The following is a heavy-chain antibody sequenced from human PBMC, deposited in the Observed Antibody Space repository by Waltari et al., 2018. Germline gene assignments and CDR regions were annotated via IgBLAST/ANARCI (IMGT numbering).Heavy chain of an antibody. Sequence: QVQPVQSGAEVKKPGSSVKVSCNASGGTFSSYAISWVRQAPGQGLEWMGGIIPIFGTANYAQKFQGRVTITADESTSTAYMELSSLRSEDTAVYYCARGGSTVTTSYFDYWGQGTLVTVSS. CDR3: ARGGSTVTTSYFDY. V-gene: IGHV1-69*01. CDR1: GGTFSSYA. D-gene: IGHD4-17*01. J-gene: IGHJ4*02. CDR2: IIPIFGTA.